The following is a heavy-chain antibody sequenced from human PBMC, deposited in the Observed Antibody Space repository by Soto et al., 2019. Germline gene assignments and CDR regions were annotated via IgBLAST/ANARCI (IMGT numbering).Heavy chain of an antibody. Sequence: VQLVESGGGLVQPGGSLRLSCAASGFTFSSYGMHWVRQAPGKGLEWVAVISYDGSNKYYADSVKGRFTISRDNSKNTLYLQMNSLRAEDTAVYYCAKAGITMIVVGYFDYWGQGTLVTVSS. CDR1: GFTFSSYG. CDR2: ISYDGSNK. D-gene: IGHD3-22*01. CDR3: AKAGITMIVVGYFDY. J-gene: IGHJ4*02. V-gene: IGHV3-30*18.